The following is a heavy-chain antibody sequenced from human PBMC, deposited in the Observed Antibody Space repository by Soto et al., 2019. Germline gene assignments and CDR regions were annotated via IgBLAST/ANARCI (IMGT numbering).Heavy chain of an antibody. D-gene: IGHD2-21*02. Sequence: ASVKVSCKVSGYTLTELSMHWVRQAPGKGLEWMGGFDPEDGETIYAQKFQGRVTMTEETSTDTAYMELSSLRSEETAVYYWATAPSGVVTTYYFDYWGQGTLVTVSS. CDR1: GYTLTELS. CDR3: ATAPSGVVTTYYFDY. J-gene: IGHJ4*02. CDR2: FDPEDGET. V-gene: IGHV1-24*01.